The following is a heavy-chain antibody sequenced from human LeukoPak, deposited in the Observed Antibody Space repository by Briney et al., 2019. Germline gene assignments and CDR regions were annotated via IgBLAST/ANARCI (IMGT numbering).Heavy chain of an antibody. Sequence: ASVKVSCKASGYTFTSYGISWVRQAPGQGLEWMGWISAYNGNTNYAQKLQGRVTMTTDTSTSTAYMELRSLRSDDTAVYYCARGSVRITMVRGVIRALGYWGREPWSPSPQ. J-gene: IGHJ4*02. CDR3: ARGSVRITMVRGVIRALGY. D-gene: IGHD3-10*01. CDR2: ISAYNGNT. V-gene: IGHV1-18*04. CDR1: GYTFTSYG.